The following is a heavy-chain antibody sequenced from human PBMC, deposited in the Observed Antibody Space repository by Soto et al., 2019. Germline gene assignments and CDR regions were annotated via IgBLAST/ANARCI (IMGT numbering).Heavy chain of an antibody. V-gene: IGHV4-34*01. D-gene: IGHD5-12*01. CDR3: ARDYGGYDSYYFDY. CDR1: GGSFSGYY. CDR2: INHSGST. Sequence: SDTLSLTCAVYGGSFSGYYWSWIRQPPGKGLEWIGEINHSGSTNYNPSLKSRVTISVDTSKNQFSLKLSSVTAADTAVYYCARDYGGYDSYYFDYWGQGTLVTVSS. J-gene: IGHJ4*02.